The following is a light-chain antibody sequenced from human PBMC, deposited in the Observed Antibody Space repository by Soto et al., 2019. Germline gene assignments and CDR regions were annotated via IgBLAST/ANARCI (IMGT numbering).Light chain of an antibody. CDR3: QQYYSTPLT. CDR2: WAS. CDR1: QSVLYSSNNKNY. V-gene: IGKV4-1*01. Sequence: EIVMTQSPATLSVSPGETATLSCKSSQSVLYSSNNKNYLAWYQQKPGQPPKLLIYWASTRESGVPDRFSGSGSGTDFTLTISSLQAEDVAVYYCQQYYSTPLTFGGGTKVEIK. J-gene: IGKJ4*01.